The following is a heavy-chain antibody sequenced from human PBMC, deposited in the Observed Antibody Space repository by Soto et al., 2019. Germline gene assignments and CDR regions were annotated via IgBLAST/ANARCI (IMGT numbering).Heavy chain of an antibody. J-gene: IGHJ4*02. Sequence: QVQLVQSGGGLVKPGGSLRLSCAASGFIFSVYYMSWIRQAPGKGLEWVSYISSSGSVRYYADYVKGRVTISRDNAKNSLYLQKISLRAEDTAVYYCARAKEGMATTFDYWGQGTLVTVSS. CDR3: ARAKEGMATTFDY. V-gene: IGHV3-11*01. CDR2: ISSSGSVR. D-gene: IGHD1-1*01. CDR1: GFIFSVYY.